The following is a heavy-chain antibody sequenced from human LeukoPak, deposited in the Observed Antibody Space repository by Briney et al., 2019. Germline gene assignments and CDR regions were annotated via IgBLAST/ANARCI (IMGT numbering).Heavy chain of an antibody. V-gene: IGHV4-31*03. CDR2: IYYSGST. J-gene: IGHJ6*02. Sequence: SETLSLTCTVSGGSISSGGYYWSWIRQHPGKGLEWIGYIYYSGSTYYNPSLKSRVTISVDTSKNQFSLKLSSVTAADTAVYYCARGVRFLEWLPPDYYYYGMDVWGQGTTVTVSS. CDR3: ARGVRFLEWLPPDYYYYGMDV. D-gene: IGHD3-3*01. CDR1: GGSISSGGYY.